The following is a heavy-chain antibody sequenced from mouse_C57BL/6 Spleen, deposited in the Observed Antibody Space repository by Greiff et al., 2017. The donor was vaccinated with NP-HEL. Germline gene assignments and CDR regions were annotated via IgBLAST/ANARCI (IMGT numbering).Heavy chain of an antibody. CDR2: IDPEDGET. CDR3: ARKEDYGYDRAYYYAMDY. Sequence: VQLQQSGAELVKPGASVKLSCTASGFNIKDYYMHWVKQRTEQGLEWIGRIDPEDGETKYAPKFQGKATITADTSSNTAYLQLSSLTSEDTAVYYCARKEDYGYDRAYYYAMDYWGQGTSVTVSS. CDR1: GFNIKDYY. D-gene: IGHD2-2*01. J-gene: IGHJ4*01. V-gene: IGHV14-2*01.